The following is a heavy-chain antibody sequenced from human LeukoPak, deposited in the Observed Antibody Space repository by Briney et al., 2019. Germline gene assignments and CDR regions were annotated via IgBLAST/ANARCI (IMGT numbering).Heavy chain of an antibody. CDR3: ARALDINYYDSSGSLFDY. J-gene: IGHJ4*02. CDR1: GGSISSYY. CDR2: IYYSGST. D-gene: IGHD3-22*01. V-gene: IGHV4-59*01. Sequence: SETLSLTCTVSGGSISSYYWSWIRQPPGKGLEWTGYIYYSGSTNYNPSLKSRVTISVDTSKNQFSLKLSSVTAADTAVYYCARALDINYYDSSGSLFDYWGQGTLVTVSS.